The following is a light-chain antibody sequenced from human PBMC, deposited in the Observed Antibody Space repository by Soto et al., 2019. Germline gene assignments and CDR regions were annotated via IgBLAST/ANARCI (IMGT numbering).Light chain of an antibody. CDR2: AAS. CDR3: QGLNDYPIT. V-gene: IGKV1-9*01. Sequence: DIPLTQSPSFLSASVGDRVTITCRASQGISSYLAWYQQKPGKAPKFLIYAASTLQSGVPSRFSGSGYGTEFTLTISSLQPEDFATYYCQGLNDYPITFGQGTRLEIK. J-gene: IGKJ5*01. CDR1: QGISSY.